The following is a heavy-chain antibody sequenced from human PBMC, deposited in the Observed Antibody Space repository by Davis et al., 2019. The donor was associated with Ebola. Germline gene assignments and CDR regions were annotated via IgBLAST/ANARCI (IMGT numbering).Heavy chain of an antibody. D-gene: IGHD2-2*01. V-gene: IGHV3-53*01. CDR3: ARQLPYYSYGMDV. J-gene: IGHJ6*02. CDR2: IYNGGST. CDR1: GFTVSSNY. Sequence: GESLKISCAASGFTVSSNYMSWVHQAPGKGLEWVSVIYNGGSTYYADSVKGRFTISRDNSKNTLYLQMNSLRAEDTAVYFCARQLPYYSYGMDVWGQGTTVTVSS.